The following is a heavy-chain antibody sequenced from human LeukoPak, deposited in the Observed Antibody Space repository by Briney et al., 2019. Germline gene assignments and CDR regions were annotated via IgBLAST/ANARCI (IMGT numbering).Heavy chain of an antibody. Sequence: ASVKVSCKPSGYTFAGYYIHWVRQAPGQGLEWMGWINPNSGGTNYAQKFQGRVTMTRDTSISTAYMELTRLTSNDTAVYYCARQDYLETSGYYYRGAFDFWGQGTMVTVSP. CDR3: ARQDYLETSGYYYRGAFDF. CDR1: GYTFAGYY. CDR2: INPNSGGT. D-gene: IGHD3-22*01. V-gene: IGHV1-2*02. J-gene: IGHJ3*01.